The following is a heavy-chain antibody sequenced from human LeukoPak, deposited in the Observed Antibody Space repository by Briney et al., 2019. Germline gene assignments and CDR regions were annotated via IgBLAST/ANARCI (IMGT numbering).Heavy chain of an antibody. CDR3: ARGFYDFWSGHYENWFDP. CDR2: IYTSGST. V-gene: IGHV4-4*07. D-gene: IGHD3-3*01. Sequence: PSETLSLTCTDSGGSISSYYWSWIRQPAGKGLEWIGRIYTSGSTNYNPSLKSRVTMSVDTSKNQFSLKLSSVTAADTAVYYCARGFYDFWSGHYENWFDPWGQGTLVTVSS. J-gene: IGHJ5*02. CDR1: GGSISSYY.